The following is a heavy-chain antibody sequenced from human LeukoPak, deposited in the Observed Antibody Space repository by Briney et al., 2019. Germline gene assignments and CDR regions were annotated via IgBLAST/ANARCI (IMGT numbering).Heavy chain of an antibody. Sequence: GASVKVSCKASGYTFTSYGISWVRQAPGQGLEWMGWISAYNGNTNYAQKLQGRVTMTTDTSTSTAYMELRSLRSDDTAVYYCARPLGYYDSSGYYLNYYYYYYMDVWGKGTTVTVSS. J-gene: IGHJ6*03. CDR2: ISAYNGNT. D-gene: IGHD3-22*01. CDR1: GYTFTSYG. V-gene: IGHV1-18*01. CDR3: ARPLGYYDSSGYYLNYYYYYYMDV.